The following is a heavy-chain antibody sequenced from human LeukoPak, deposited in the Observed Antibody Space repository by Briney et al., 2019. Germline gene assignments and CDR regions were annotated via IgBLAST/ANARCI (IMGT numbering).Heavy chain of an antibody. CDR2: ISGSGGTT. Sequence: PGGSLRLSCAASGFTVSSNYMSWVRQAPEKGLEWVSTISGSGGTTDYADSVKGRFTISRDNSKDTLYLQMNSLRAEDTAVYYCSKDHQWEQERSFDYWGQGTLVTVSS. J-gene: IGHJ4*02. D-gene: IGHD1-26*01. CDR3: SKDHQWEQERSFDY. V-gene: IGHV3-23*01. CDR1: GFTVSSNY.